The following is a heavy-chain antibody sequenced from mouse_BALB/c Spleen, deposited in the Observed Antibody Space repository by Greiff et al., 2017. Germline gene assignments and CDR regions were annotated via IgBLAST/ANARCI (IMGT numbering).Heavy chain of an antibody. J-gene: IGHJ3*01. V-gene: IGHV2-3*01. CDR3: AKEGGNLAY. CDR1: GFSLTSYG. D-gene: IGHD2-1*01. Sequence: QVTLKVSGPGLVAPSQSLSITCTVSGFSLTSYGVSWVRQPPGKGLEWLGVIWGDGSTNYHSALISRLSISKDNSKSQVFLKLNSLQTDDTATYYGAKEGGNLAYWGQGTLVTVSA. CDR2: IWGDGST.